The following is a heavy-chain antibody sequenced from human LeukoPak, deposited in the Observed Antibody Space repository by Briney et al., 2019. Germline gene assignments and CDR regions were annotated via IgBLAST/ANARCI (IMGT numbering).Heavy chain of an antibody. Sequence: GSLRLSCAASGFTVSSNYMSWVRQAPGKGLEWIGSIYYSGGTNYNPSLKSRVTISVDTSKNHFSLRLSSVTAADTAVYYCARHTAIYDYWGQGILVTISS. V-gene: IGHV4-59*02. D-gene: IGHD2-21*02. CDR1: GFTVSSNY. CDR2: IYYSGGT. J-gene: IGHJ4*02. CDR3: ARHTAIYDY.